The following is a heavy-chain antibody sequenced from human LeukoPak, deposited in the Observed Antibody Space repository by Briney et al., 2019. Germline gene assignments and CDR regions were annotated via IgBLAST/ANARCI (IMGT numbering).Heavy chain of an antibody. CDR3: ARDALIVGATTNYYYGMDV. D-gene: IGHD1-26*01. CDR2: ISYDGSNK. CDR1: GFTFSSYA. V-gene: IGHV3-30-3*01. J-gene: IGHJ6*02. Sequence: GGSLRLSCAASGFTFSSYAMHWVRQAPGKGLEWVAVISYDGSNKYYADSVKGRFTISRDNSKNTLYLQMNSLRAEDTAVYYCARDALIVGATTNYYYGMDVWGQGTTVTVSS.